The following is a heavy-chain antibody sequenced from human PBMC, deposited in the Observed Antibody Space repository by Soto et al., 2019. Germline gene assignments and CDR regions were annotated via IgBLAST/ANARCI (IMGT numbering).Heavy chain of an antibody. CDR1: GFTFDDYA. Sequence: GGSLRLSCAASGFTFDDYAMHWVRQAPGKGLEWVSGISWNSGSIGYADSVKGRFTISRDNAKNSLYLQMNSLRAEDTALYYWAIGAPTGYSSSWSGADYWGQGTLVTVSS. CDR2: ISWNSGSI. J-gene: IGHJ4*02. CDR3: AIGAPTGYSSSWSGADY. V-gene: IGHV3-9*01. D-gene: IGHD6-13*01.